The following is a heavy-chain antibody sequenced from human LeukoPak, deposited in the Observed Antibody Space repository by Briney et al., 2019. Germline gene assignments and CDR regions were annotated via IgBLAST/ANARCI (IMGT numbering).Heavy chain of an antibody. CDR2: ISAYNGNT. V-gene: IGHV1-18*01. D-gene: IGHD6-13*01. CDR1: GYTFTSYG. CDR3: ARYGAIAAAGTSDY. Sequence: GASVKVSCKASGYTFTSYGISWLRQAPGQGLEWMGWISAYNGNTNYAQKLQGRVTMTTDTSTSTAYMELRSLRSDDTAVYYCARYGAIAAAGTSDYWGQGTLVTVSS. J-gene: IGHJ4*02.